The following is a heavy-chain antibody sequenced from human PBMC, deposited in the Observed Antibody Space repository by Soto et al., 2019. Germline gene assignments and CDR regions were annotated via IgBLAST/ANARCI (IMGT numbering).Heavy chain of an antibody. CDR3: ARHGGYYDSSGFGRGFDP. CDR1: GYSFTSYW. J-gene: IGHJ5*02. Sequence: GESLKISCKGSGYSFTSYWIGWVRQMPGKGLEWMGIIYPGDSDTRYSPSFQGQVTISADKSISTAYLQWSSLKASDTAMYYCARHGGYYDSSGFGRGFDPWGQGTLVTVSS. D-gene: IGHD3-22*01. CDR2: IYPGDSDT. V-gene: IGHV5-51*01.